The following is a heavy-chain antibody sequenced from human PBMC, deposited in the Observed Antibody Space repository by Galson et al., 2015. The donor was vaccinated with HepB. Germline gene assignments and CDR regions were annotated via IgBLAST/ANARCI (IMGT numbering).Heavy chain of an antibody. CDR1: GYTLTELS. D-gene: IGHD5-18*01. CDR3: ATGYVDTAMVRKMYFPVYYFDY. V-gene: IGHV1-24*01. Sequence: SVKVSCKVSGYTLTELSMHWVRQAPGKGLEWMGGFDPEDGETIYAQKFQGRVTMTEDTSTDTAYMELSSLRSEDTAVYYCATGYVDTAMVRKMYFPVYYFDYWGQGTLVTVSS. CDR2: FDPEDGET. J-gene: IGHJ4*02.